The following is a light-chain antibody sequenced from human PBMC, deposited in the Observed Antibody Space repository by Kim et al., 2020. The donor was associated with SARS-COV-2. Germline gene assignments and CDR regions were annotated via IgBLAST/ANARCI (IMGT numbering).Light chain of an antibody. Sequence: RQRCTISCSGSSSNIGNNAINWYQQLPGKAPKLLIYYDDQLPSGVSDRFSGSKSGTSASLAISGLQSEDEADYYCAAWDDRLNGPVFGGGTQLTVL. CDR3: AAWDDRLNGPV. J-gene: IGLJ3*02. CDR2: YDD. CDR1: SSNIGNNA. V-gene: IGLV1-36*01.